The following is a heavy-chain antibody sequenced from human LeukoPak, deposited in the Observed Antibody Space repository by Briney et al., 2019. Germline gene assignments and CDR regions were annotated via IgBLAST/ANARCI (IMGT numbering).Heavy chain of an antibody. CDR2: INHSGST. D-gene: IGHD4-17*01. V-gene: IGHV4-34*01. Sequence: PSETLSLTCAVYGGSFSGYYWSWIRQPPGKGLEWIGEINHSGSTNYNPSLKSRVTIPVDTSKNQFSLKLSSVTAADTAVYYCARTDYGDYDAFDIWGQGTMVTVSS. CDR3: ARTDYGDYDAFDI. J-gene: IGHJ3*02. CDR1: GGSFSGYY.